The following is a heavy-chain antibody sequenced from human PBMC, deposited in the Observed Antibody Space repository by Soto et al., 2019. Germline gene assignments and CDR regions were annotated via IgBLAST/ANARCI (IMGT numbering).Heavy chain of an antibody. Sequence: LRLSCAASGFALSPYWMNWVRQAPGKGLEWVASIKQDGSDKYYVDSVKGRFFISRDNAKNSLYLQLNSLRAEDTAVYYCARDGDASSWYHYGMDVWGQGTLVTVSS. CDR1: GFALSPYW. J-gene: IGHJ6*02. D-gene: IGHD6-13*01. CDR2: IKQDGSDK. V-gene: IGHV3-7*01. CDR3: ARDGDASSWYHYGMDV.